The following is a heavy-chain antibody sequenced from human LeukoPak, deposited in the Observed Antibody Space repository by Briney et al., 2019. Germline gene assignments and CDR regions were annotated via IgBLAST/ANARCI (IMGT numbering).Heavy chain of an antibody. CDR1: GYTFTSYG. D-gene: IGHD6-13*01. J-gene: IGHJ4*02. CDR2: IIPTFGTA. Sequence: ASVKVSCKASGYTFTSYGISWVRQAPGQGLEWMGGIIPTFGTANYAQKFQGRVTITADKSTSTAYMELSSLRSEDTAMYYCARSSIIAAAGPYYFDYWGLGTLVTVSS. CDR3: ARSSIIAAAGPYYFDY. V-gene: IGHV1-69*06.